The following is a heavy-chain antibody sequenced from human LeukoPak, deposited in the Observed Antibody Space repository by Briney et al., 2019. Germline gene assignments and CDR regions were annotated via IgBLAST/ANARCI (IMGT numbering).Heavy chain of an antibody. Sequence: SETLSLTCTVSGGSISSYYWSWIRQPPGKGLEWIGYIYYSGSTNYNPSLKSRVTISVDTSKNQFSPKLSSVTAADTAVYYCARDAWRDGYNLPYYYYGMDVWGQGTTVTVSS. CDR1: GGSISSYY. V-gene: IGHV4-59*01. CDR2: IYYSGST. D-gene: IGHD5-24*01. J-gene: IGHJ6*02. CDR3: ARDAWRDGYNLPYYYYGMDV.